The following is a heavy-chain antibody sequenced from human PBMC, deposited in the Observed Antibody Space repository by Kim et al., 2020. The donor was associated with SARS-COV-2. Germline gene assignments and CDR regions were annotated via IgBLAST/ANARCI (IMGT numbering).Heavy chain of an antibody. CDR1: GFTFSSYA. Sequence: GGSLRLSCAASGFTFSSYAMSWVRQAPGKGLEWVSAISGSGGSTYYADSVKGRFTISRDNSKNTLYLQMNSLRAEDTAVYYCAKSSVQRWLDYYYYGMDFWGQGTTVTVSS. CDR2: ISGSGGST. D-gene: IGHD5-18*01. CDR3: AKSSVQRWLDYYYYGMDF. J-gene: IGHJ6*02. V-gene: IGHV3-23*01.